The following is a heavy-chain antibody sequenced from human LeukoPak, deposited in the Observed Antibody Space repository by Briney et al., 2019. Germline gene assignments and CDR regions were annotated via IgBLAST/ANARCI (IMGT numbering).Heavy chain of an antibody. CDR2: ITGSGPST. Sequence: GSLRLSCVASGFTFSNYAMSWVRQAPGKGLEWVSAITGSGPSTYYADSLKGRFTISRDNSKNTVFLQMNSLRHEDTAIYYCVIWGDYDVLTGYYVPDYWGQGTLVTVSS. CDR3: VIWGDYDVLTGYYVPDY. V-gene: IGHV3-23*01. CDR1: GFTFSNYA. J-gene: IGHJ4*02. D-gene: IGHD3-9*01.